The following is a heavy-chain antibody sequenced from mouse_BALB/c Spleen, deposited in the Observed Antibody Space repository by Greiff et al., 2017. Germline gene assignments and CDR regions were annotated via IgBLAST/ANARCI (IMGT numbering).Heavy chain of an antibody. CDR3: ARTPYYGSTYYFDY. V-gene: IGHV2-2*02. J-gene: IGHJ2*01. D-gene: IGHD1-1*01. CDR1: GFSLTIYG. CDR2: IWSGGST. Sequence: QVQLKESGPGLVQPSQSLSITCTASGFSLTIYGVHWVRQSPGKGLEWLGVIWSGGSTDYNAAFISRLSISKDNSKSQVFFKMNSLQANDTAIYYCARTPYYGSTYYFDYWGQGTTLTVSS.